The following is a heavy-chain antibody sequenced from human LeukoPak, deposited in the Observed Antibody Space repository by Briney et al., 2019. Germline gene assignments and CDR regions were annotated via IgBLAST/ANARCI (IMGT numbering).Heavy chain of an antibody. D-gene: IGHD1-26*01. CDR1: GFTVSSNY. Sequence: GGSLRLSCAASGFTVSSNYMSWVRQAPGKGLEWVSAISGSGGSTYYADSVKGRFTISRDNSKNTLYLQMNSLRAEDTAVYYCAKGEVGATGPFDYWGQGTLVTVSS. V-gene: IGHV3-23*01. J-gene: IGHJ4*02. CDR2: ISGSGGST. CDR3: AKGEVGATGPFDY.